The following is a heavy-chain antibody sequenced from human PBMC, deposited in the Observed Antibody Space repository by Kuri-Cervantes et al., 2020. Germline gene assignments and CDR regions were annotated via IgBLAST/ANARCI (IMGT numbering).Heavy chain of an antibody. Sequence: GESLKISCAASGFTFRSYGMSWVRQAPGKGLEWVSGISYSGVITYYTDSVKGRVTISRDDSKNTLHLHMTSVKVGDTALYYCARDLSQLDILTGHLNSALDSWGQGTLVTVSS. CDR2: ISYSGVIT. CDR3: ARDLSQLDILTGHLNSALDS. CDR1: GFTFRSYG. V-gene: IGHV3-23*01. D-gene: IGHD3-9*01. J-gene: IGHJ4*02.